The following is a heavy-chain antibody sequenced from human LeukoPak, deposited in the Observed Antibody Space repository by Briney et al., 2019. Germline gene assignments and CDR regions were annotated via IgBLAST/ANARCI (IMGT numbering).Heavy chain of an antibody. CDR2: INPRGGST. V-gene: IGHV1-46*01. D-gene: IGHD6-19*01. J-gene: IGHJ4*02. CDR1: GYTFTNYY. Sequence: GASVKVSCKASGYTFTNYYMHWVRQAPGQELEWVGMINPRGGSTIYAQNFQGRVTMTRDTSTSTVYMEVSSLRAEDTAVYYCARDYSGRSQALDYWGQGTLVTVSS. CDR3: ARDYSGRSQALDY.